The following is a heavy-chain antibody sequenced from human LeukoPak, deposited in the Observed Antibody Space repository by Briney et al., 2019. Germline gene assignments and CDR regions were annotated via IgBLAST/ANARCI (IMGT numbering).Heavy chain of an antibody. Sequence: ASVKVSCKASGYTFTSYDINWVRRATGQGLEWMGWMNPNSGNTGYAQKFQGRVTMTRNTSISTAYMELRSLRSEDTAVYYCARELIAAAGSAGFDYWGQGTLVTVSS. D-gene: IGHD6-13*01. J-gene: IGHJ4*02. CDR3: ARELIAAAGSAGFDY. V-gene: IGHV1-8*01. CDR2: MNPNSGNT. CDR1: GYTFTSYD.